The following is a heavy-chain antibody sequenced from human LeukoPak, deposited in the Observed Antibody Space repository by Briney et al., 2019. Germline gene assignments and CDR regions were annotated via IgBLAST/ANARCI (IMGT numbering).Heavy chain of an antibody. D-gene: IGHD1-26*01. J-gene: IGHJ4*02. V-gene: IGHV3-11*03. CDR2: ISSSTYT. Sequence: GGSLRLSCAASGFTFSDYYMSWIRQAPGKGLEWVSYISSSTYTNYADSVKGRFTISRDNAKNSMYLQMNSLRAEDTAVYYCARISGSHVFDYWGQGTLVTVSS. CDR1: GFTFSDYY. CDR3: ARISGSHVFDY.